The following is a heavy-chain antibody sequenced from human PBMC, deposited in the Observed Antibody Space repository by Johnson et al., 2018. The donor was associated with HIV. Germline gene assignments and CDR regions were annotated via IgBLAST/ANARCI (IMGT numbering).Heavy chain of an antibody. Sequence: QVQLVESGGGVVQPGRSLRLSCAASGFTFSTYGMHWVRQAPGKGLEWVAVISSDGSNEYYADSVRGRFTISRDSSKSALYLQMNSLRAEDTAVYYCARDRGTMIMGAGAAFDIWGQGTMVTVSS. V-gene: IGHV3-30*19. J-gene: IGHJ3*02. CDR1: GFTFSTYG. CDR2: ISSDGSNE. CDR3: ARDRGTMIMGAGAAFDI. D-gene: IGHD3-22*01.